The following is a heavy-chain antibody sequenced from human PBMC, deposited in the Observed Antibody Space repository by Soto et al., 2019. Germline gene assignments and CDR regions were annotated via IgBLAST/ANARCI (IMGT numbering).Heavy chain of an antibody. D-gene: IGHD2-15*01. J-gene: IGHJ2*01. Sequence: EVQLLESGGGLVQPGGSLRLSCAASGFTLSSYAMSWVRQAPGKGLEWVSVISGRGGSTYYADSVKGRFTISRDNSKNTVYLQMNSLRAEDTAVYYCAKDSDYRDRIFWYFDLWGRGNLVTVSS. CDR3: AKDSDYRDRIFWYFDL. CDR1: GFTLSSYA. CDR2: ISGRGGST. V-gene: IGHV3-23*01.